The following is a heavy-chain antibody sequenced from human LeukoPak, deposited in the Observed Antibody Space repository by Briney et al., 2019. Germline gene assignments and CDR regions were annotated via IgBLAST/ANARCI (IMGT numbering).Heavy chain of an antibody. CDR3: ARVVDTAMTGYYYYMDV. Sequence: SETLSLTCTVSGGSISNYYWSWIRQPPGKGLEWIGHIYYSGSTNYNPSLKSRITRSVDTSKNQFSLKLSSVTAADTAVYFCARVVDTAMTGYYYYMDVWGKGTTVTVSS. V-gene: IGHV4-59*01. CDR1: GGSISNYY. J-gene: IGHJ6*03. CDR2: IYYSGST. D-gene: IGHD5-18*01.